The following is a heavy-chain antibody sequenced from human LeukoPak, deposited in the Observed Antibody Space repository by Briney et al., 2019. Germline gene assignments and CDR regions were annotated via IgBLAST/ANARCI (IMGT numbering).Heavy chain of an antibody. Sequence: PGGSLRLSCAASGFTFSSYGMHWVRQAPGKGLEWVSVIWYDGSNKYSADSVKGRFTVSRDNSKNMLYLQMNSLRAEDTAVYYCARGIAAAGYPWDYWGQGTLVTVSS. D-gene: IGHD6-13*01. J-gene: IGHJ4*02. CDR3: ARGIAAAGYPWDY. V-gene: IGHV3-33*01. CDR1: GFTFSSYG. CDR2: IWYDGSNK.